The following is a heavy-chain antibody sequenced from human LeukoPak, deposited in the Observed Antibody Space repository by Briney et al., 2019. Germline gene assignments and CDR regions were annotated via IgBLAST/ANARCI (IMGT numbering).Heavy chain of an antibody. J-gene: IGHJ4*02. CDR1: GFTFSSYS. Sequence: GGSLRLSCAASGFTFSSYSMNWVRQAPGKGLEWVSSISSSSSYIYYADSVKGRFTISRDNAKNSLYLQMNSLRAEDTAVYYCARDGAAGPYFDYLGQGTLVTVSS. CDR3: ARDGAAGPYFDY. CDR2: ISSSSSYI. V-gene: IGHV3-21*01. D-gene: IGHD6-13*01.